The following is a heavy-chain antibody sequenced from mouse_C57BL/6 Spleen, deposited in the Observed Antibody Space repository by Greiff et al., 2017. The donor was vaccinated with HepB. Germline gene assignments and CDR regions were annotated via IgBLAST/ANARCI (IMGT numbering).Heavy chain of an antibody. J-gene: IGHJ3*01. Sequence: QVQLQQSGAELVRPGSSVKLSCKASGYTFTSYWMHWVKQRPIQGLEWIGNIDPSDSETHYNQKFKDKATLTVDKSSSTAYMQLSSLTSEDSAVYYCARGDWPPFAYWGQGTLVTVSA. CDR1: GYTFTSYW. D-gene: IGHD3-3*01. CDR3: ARGDWPPFAY. CDR2: IDPSDSET. V-gene: IGHV1-52*01.